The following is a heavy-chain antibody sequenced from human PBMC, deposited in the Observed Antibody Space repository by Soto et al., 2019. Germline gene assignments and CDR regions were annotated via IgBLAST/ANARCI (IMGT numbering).Heavy chain of an antibody. Sequence: QAQLVQSGAEVKKPGASVKVSCKSSGYTFTSYGLTWVRQAPGQGLEWMGWISAYNYKTMYTQKFQDSMTMTLDITTTTADQDLKSLTSGDTAVYYCARDPHGEGKYYGMDVWGQGTTVTVSS. CDR2: ISAYNYKT. V-gene: IGHV1-18*01. CDR3: ARDPHGEGKYYGMDV. J-gene: IGHJ6*02. CDR1: GYTFTSYG. D-gene: IGHD3-10*01.